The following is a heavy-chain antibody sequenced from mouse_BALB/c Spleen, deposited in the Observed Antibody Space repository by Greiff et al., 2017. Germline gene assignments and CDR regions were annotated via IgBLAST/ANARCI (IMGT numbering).Heavy chain of an antibody. CDR1: GYTFTSYT. D-gene: IGHD1-1*01. V-gene: IGHV1-4*01. CDR3: ARYGVGDGFAY. J-gene: IGHJ3*01. Sequence: QVQLKESGAELARPGASVKMSCKASGYTFTSYTMHWVKQRPGQGLEWIGYINPSSGYTNYNQKFKDKATLTADKSSSTAYMQLSSLTSEDSAVYYCARYGVGDGFAYWGQGTLVTVSA. CDR2: INPSSGYT.